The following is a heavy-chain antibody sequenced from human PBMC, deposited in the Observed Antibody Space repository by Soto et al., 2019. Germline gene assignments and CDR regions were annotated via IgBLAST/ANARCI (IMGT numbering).Heavy chain of an antibody. Sequence: VGSLRLSCAASGFTFSSYWMSWVRQAPGKGLEWVANIKQDGSEKYYVDSVKGRFTISRDNAKNSLYLQMNSLRAEDTAVYYCARPPNSHYCSGGSCYHHWGQGTLVTVSS. V-gene: IGHV3-7*01. CDR1: GFTFSSYW. J-gene: IGHJ5*02. CDR3: ARPPNSHYCSGGSCYHH. D-gene: IGHD2-15*01. CDR2: IKQDGSEK.